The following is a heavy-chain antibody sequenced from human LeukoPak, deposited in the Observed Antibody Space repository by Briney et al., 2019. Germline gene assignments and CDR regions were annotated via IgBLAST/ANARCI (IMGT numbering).Heavy chain of an antibody. CDR3: ARDFRVYYDSSGYYLGY. CDR1: GFTFSSYA. Sequence: GGSLRLSCAASGFTFSSYAMHWVRQAPGKGLEWVAVISYDGSNKYYADSVKGRFTISRDNSKNTLYLQMNSLRAEDTAVYYCARDFRVYYDSSGYYLGYWGQGTLVTVSS. J-gene: IGHJ4*02. D-gene: IGHD3-22*01. CDR2: ISYDGSNK. V-gene: IGHV3-30*04.